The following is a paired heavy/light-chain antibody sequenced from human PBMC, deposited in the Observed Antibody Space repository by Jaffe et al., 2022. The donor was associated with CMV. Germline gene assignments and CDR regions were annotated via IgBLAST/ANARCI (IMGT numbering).Light chain of an antibody. CDR3: QSYDHSLGPVL. CDR2: GNT. V-gene: IGLV1-40*01. CDR1: SSNIGAGYD. Sequence: QSVLTQPPSVSGAPGQRVTISCTGSSSNIGAGYDVHWYQVLPGTAPKLLIYGNTKRPSGVPDRFSGSKSGTSASLAIIGLQAEDEADYFCQSYDHSLGPVLFGGGTKLTVL. J-gene: IGLJ2*01.
Heavy chain of an antibody. J-gene: IGHJ6*03. CDR2: TYSSGKT. V-gene: IGHV4-59*01. D-gene: IGHD4-17*01. Sequence: QVQLQESGPGLVKPSETLSLICTVSGASISRYYWSWIRQTPGKGLEWIGSTYSSGKTNYNPSLSSRVSISVDTSRTQFSLNMFSVTAADTAVYYCARVRQDYGDNIVVYYYDYMDVWGKGTTVTVSS. CDR1: GASISRYY. CDR3: ARVRQDYGDNIVVYYYDYMDV.